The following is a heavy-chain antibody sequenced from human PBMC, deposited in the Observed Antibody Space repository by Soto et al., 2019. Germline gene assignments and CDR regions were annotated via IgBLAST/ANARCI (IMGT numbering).Heavy chain of an antibody. Sequence: SETLSLTCTVSGGSISSYYWSWIRQPPGKGLEWIGYIYYSGSTNYNPSLKSRVTISVDTSKNQFSLKLSSVTAADTAVYYCARVPGTDYFDYWGQGTLVTVSS. CDR2: IYYSGST. V-gene: IGHV4-59*01. J-gene: IGHJ4*02. CDR1: GGSISSYY. CDR3: ARVPGTDYFDY. D-gene: IGHD1-1*01.